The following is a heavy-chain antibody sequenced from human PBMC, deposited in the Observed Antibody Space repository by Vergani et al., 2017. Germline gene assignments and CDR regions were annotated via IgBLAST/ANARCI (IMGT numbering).Heavy chain of an antibody. D-gene: IGHD3-16*01. CDR1: GYSFTSYW. Sequence: EVPLVQSGAAVKKPGESLKISCTGSGYSFTSYWIGWVRQMPGKGLEWMGIIYPGDSDTRYSPSFQGQVTISRDNSKNTLYLQMNSLSAEDTAVYYCARLRLGLFDYWGQGTLVTVSS. V-gene: IGHV5-51*01. J-gene: IGHJ4*02. CDR2: IYPGDSDT. CDR3: ARLRLGLFDY.